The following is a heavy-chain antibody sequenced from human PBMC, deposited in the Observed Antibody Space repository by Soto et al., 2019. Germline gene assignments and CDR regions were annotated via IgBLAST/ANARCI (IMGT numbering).Heavy chain of an antibody. J-gene: IGHJ4*02. CDR3: ATELRYLDWFRRRDY. CDR1: GFDFNSYA. V-gene: IGHV3-23*01. D-gene: IGHD3-3*01. Sequence: EVQLLESGGGLVQPGGSLRPSCAASGFDFNSYAMNWVRQAPGKGLEWLSAITSGGSTYYAGPLRGRFTLSRDNSRNTVFLQMDNLRDDDTAVYYCATELRYLDWFRRRDYWGQGTLVTVSS. CDR2: ITSGGST.